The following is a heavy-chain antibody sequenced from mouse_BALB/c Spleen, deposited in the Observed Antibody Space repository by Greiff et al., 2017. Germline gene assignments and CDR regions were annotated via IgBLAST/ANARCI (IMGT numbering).Heavy chain of an antibody. CDR3: ASTDSSGAMDY. Sequence: VQLKESGPGLVKPSQSLSLTCTVTGYSITSDYAWNWIRQFPGNKLEWMGYISYSGSTSYNPSLKSRISITRDTSKNQFFLQLNSVTTEDTATYYCASTDSSGAMDYWGQGTSVTVSS. V-gene: IGHV3-2*02. J-gene: IGHJ4*01. CDR1: GYSITSDYA. CDR2: ISYSGST. D-gene: IGHD3-2*01.